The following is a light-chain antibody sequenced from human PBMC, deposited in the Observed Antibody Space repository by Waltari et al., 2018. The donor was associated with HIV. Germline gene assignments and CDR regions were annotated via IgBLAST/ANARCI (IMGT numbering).Light chain of an antibody. CDR1: QAIGND. J-gene: IGKJ1*01. CDR2: GAP. V-gene: IGKV1-6*01. Sequence: AIQMTQSPPSLSASVGDRVTITCRASQAIGNDLDWYQQKPGKAPKLLIYGAPTLQSGVPSRFSGSGSGTDFTLTISRLQPEDFATYFCLQDYNYPWTFGQGTKVEIK. CDR3: LQDYNYPWT.